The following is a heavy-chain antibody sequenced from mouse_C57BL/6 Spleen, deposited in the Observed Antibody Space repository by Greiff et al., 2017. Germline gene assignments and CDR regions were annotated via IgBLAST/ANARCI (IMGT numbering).Heavy chain of an antibody. CDR1: GFTFSSYA. CDR2: ISSGGDYI. J-gene: IGHJ4*01. V-gene: IGHV5-9-1*02. CDR3: TRGTTDYAIDY. D-gene: IGHD1-1*01. Sequence: EVQGVESGEGLVKPGGSLKLSCAASGFTFSSYAMSWVRQTPEKRLEWVAYISSGGDYIYYADTVKGRFTISRDNARNTLYLQMSSLKSEDTAMYYCTRGTTDYAIDYWGQGTSVTVSS.